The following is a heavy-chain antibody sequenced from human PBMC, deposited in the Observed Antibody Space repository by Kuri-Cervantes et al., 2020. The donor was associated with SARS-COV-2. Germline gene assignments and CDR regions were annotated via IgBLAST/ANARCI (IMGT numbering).Heavy chain of an antibody. CDR3: ARAYGFLRYIYYMDV. Sequence: GSLRLSCAFYGESFSGYYWNWIRQSPGKGLEWIGEVNHRGSTNYNPSLKSRVTISVDTSSKQFSLHLGSVTAADTAVYYCARAYGFLRYIYYMDVRGRGTTVTVSS. CDR1: GESFSGYY. D-gene: IGHD4-17*01. CDR2: VNHRGST. J-gene: IGHJ6*03. V-gene: IGHV4-34*01.